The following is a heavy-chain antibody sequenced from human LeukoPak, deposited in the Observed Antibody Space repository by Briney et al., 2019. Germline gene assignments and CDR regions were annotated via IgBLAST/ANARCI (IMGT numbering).Heavy chain of an antibody. D-gene: IGHD6-19*01. J-gene: IGHJ4*02. Sequence: SETLSLTCTVSGGSISSYYWSWIRQPPGKGLEWIGYIYYSGSTNYNPSLKSRVTISVDTSKNQFSLQLNSVTPEDTAVYYCARDWLGYYFDYWGQGTLVTVSS. CDR1: GGSISSYY. CDR2: IYYSGST. V-gene: IGHV4-59*12. CDR3: ARDWLGYYFDY.